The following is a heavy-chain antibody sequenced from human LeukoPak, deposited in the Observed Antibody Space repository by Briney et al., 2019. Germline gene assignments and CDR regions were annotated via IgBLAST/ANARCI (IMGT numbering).Heavy chain of an antibody. V-gene: IGHV1-2*02. Sequence: ASVKVSCKASGYTFTGYYMHWVRQAPAQGLEWMGWINPNSGGTNYAQKFHGRVTMARDTCISTAYMELSRLRSDDTAVYYCARDDNLYSYGLNWFDPWGQGTLVTVSS. CDR3: ARDDNLYSYGLNWFDP. D-gene: IGHD5-18*01. CDR2: INPNSGGT. CDR1: GYTFTGYY. J-gene: IGHJ5*02.